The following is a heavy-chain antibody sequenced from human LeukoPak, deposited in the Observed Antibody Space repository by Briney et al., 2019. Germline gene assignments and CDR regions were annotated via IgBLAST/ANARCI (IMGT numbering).Heavy chain of an antibody. J-gene: IGHJ4*02. V-gene: IGHV3-66*01. Sequence: YSGGTTYYADSVKGRFIISRDNSKNTLYLQMNSLRAEDTAVYYCARDLIYASGDYWGQGTLVTVSS. CDR2: YSGGTT. D-gene: IGHD3-10*01. CDR3: ARDLIYASGDY.